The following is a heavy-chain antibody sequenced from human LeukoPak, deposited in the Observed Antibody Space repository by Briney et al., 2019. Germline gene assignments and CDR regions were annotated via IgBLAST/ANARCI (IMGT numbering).Heavy chain of an antibody. CDR3: ARDALSDDFWSGYPDY. CDR2: INAGNGNT. D-gene: IGHD3-3*01. V-gene: IGHV1-3*03. CDR1: GYTFTSYG. Sequence: ASVKVSCKASGYTFTSYGISWVRQAPGQGLEWMGWINAGNGNTKYSQEFQGRVTITRDTSASTAYMELSSLRSEDMAVYYCARDALSDDFWSGYPDYWGQGTLVTVSS. J-gene: IGHJ4*02.